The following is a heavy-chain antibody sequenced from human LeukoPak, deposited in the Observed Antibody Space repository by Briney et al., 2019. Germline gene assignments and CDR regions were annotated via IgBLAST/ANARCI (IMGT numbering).Heavy chain of an antibody. CDR2: IYHSGST. Sequence: SGTLSLTCAVSGGSISSSNWWSWVRQPPGKGLEWIGEIYHSGSTNYNPSLKSRVTISVDKSKNQFSLKLSSVTAADTAVYYCARDLRLLWFGEPPDYYYGMDVWGQGTTVTVSS. J-gene: IGHJ6*02. D-gene: IGHD3-10*01. CDR3: ARDLRLLWFGEPPDYYYGMDV. V-gene: IGHV4-4*02. CDR1: GGSISSSNW.